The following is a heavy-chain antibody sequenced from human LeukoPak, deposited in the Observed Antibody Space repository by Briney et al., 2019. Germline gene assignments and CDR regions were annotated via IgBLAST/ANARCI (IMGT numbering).Heavy chain of an antibody. V-gene: IGHV4-59*08. CDR2: IYYSGST. CDR1: GGSISYYY. J-gene: IGHJ5*02. Sequence: SETLSLTCTVSGGSISYYYWSWIRQPPGKGLEWIGYIYYSGSTDYNPSLKSRLSISVDTSKIQFSLRLSSVTVADTAVYYCARTPLRGATFFTSYPNWFDTWGQGTLVTVSS. D-gene: IGHD3-10*01. CDR3: ARTPLRGATFFTSYPNWFDT.